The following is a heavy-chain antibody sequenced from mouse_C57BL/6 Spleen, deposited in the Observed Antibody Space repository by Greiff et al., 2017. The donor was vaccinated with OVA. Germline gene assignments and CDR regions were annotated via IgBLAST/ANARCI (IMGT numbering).Heavy chain of an antibody. D-gene: IGHD4-1*01. CDR1: GYTFTDYY. V-gene: IGHV1-26*01. CDR3: ARRDWDGFAY. CDR2: INPNNGGT. J-gene: IGHJ3*01. Sequence: EVKLQQSGPELVKPGASVKISCKASGYTFTDYYMNWVKQSHGKSLEWIGDINPNNGGTSYNQKFKGKATLTVDKSSSTAYMELRSLTSEDSAVYYCARRDWDGFAYWGQGTLVTVSA.